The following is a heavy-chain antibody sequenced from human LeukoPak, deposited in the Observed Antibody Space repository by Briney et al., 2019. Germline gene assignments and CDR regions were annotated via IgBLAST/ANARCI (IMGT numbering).Heavy chain of an antibody. Sequence: GSPNHNPSLRSRVTISVDTSKNQFSLKLNSVTTADTAVYYCARGPFSYDGSAYRRWFDPWGQGTLVTVSS. CDR2: GSP. V-gene: IGHV4-59*09. D-gene: IGHD3-22*01. CDR3: ARGPFSYDGSAYRRWFDP. J-gene: IGHJ5*02.